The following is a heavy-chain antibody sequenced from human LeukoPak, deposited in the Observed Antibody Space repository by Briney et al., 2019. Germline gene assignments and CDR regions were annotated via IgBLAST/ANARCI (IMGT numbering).Heavy chain of an antibody. D-gene: IGHD3-22*01. J-gene: IGHJ4*02. CDR3: AGEGHYYDSTGYYYGGEDY. V-gene: IGHV4-4*07. CDR1: GGSISSYY. CDR2: IYTRGST. Sequence: GTLSLTCTVSGGSISSYYWSWIRQPAGKGLEWIGRIYTRGSTNYNPSLKSRVTMSADMSKNQFSLKLSSVTAADAAVYYCAGEGHYYDSTGYYYGGEDYWGQGTLVTVSS.